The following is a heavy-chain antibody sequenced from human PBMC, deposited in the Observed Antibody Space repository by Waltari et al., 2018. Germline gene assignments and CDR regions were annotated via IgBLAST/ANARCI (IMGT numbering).Heavy chain of an antibody. D-gene: IGHD3-22*01. CDR2: SSAYNGNT. J-gene: IGHJ4*02. CDR1: GYTFTSYG. V-gene: IGHV1-18*01. Sequence: QIQLVQSGAEVKKPGASVKVSCKASGYTFTSYGISWVRQAPGQGLEWMGWSSAYNGNTNYAQKVQGRVTITTDTSTSTAYMELRGLRSDDTAVYYCARGYYYDSSGSNDYWGQGTLVTVSS. CDR3: ARGYYYDSSGSNDY.